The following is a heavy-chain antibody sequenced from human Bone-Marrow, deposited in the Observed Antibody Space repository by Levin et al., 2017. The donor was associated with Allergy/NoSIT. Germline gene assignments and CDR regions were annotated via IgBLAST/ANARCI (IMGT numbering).Heavy chain of an antibody. CDR3: SRHYQLAN. V-gene: IGHV3-15*01. D-gene: IGHD2-2*01. CDR1: GFSFSVAW. J-gene: IGHJ4*02. Sequence: GESLKISCAASGFSFSVAWMNWVRQAPGKGLEWVGRIKSKTDGETVDYAAPVKGRFTISRDDAKNALYLQMNSLTVDDTAVYYCSRHYQLANWGQGTLVSVSS. CDR2: IKSKTDGETV.